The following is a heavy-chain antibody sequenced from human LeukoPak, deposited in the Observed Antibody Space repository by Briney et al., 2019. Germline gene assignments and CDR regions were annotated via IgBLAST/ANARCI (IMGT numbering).Heavy chain of an antibody. CDR2: IYYSGSP. D-gene: IGHD6-13*01. J-gene: IGHJ4*02. Sequence: PSETLSLTCTVSGGSISSYYWSWIRQPPGKGLEWIGYIYYSGSPKYNPSLKSRVTISVDTSKNQFSLKLSSVAAADTAVYYCARRNVYSSCWDYFDYWGQGTLVTVSS. CDR3: ARRNVYSSCWDYFDY. V-gene: IGHV4-59*08. CDR1: GGSISSYY.